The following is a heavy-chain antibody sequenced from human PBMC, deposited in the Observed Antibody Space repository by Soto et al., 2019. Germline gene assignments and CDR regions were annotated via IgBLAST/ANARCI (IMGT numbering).Heavy chain of an antibody. CDR3: AKSRGAAINHDGFDI. J-gene: IGHJ3*02. CDR1: GFTFSSYA. CDR2: ISGSGGST. V-gene: IGHV3-23*01. D-gene: IGHD2-15*01. Sequence: EVQLLESGGGLVQPGGSLRLSCAASGFTFSSYAMSWVRQAPGKGLEWVSAISGSGGSTDYSDSVKGRFTISRDNSKNSLNLQMNSLRAEDTAVYYCAKSRGAAINHDGFDIWGQGTMVTVSS.